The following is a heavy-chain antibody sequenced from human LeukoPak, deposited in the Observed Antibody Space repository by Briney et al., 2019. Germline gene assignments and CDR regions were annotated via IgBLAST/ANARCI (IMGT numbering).Heavy chain of an antibody. J-gene: IGHJ4*02. V-gene: IGHV4-39*01. CDR1: GGSISSGDYY. Sequence: SQTLSLTCTVSGGSISSGDYYWGWIRQPPGKGLEWIGSIYYSGSTYYNPSLKSRVTISVDTSKNQFSLKLSSVTAADTAVYYCARGFYDFWSGYYTLFDYWGQGTLVTVSS. CDR3: ARGFYDFWSGYYTLFDY. D-gene: IGHD3-3*01. CDR2: IYYSGST.